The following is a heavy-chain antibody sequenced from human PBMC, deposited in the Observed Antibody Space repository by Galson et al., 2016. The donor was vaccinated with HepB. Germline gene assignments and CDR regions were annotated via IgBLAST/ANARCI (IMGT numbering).Heavy chain of an antibody. D-gene: IGHD2-2*01. Sequence: TLSLTCTVSGGAISSGVYYWSWIRPPAGKGLEWIGRIFTSGTTSYSHSLKRRVTISLDPSKNQFTLKMTSVTAADTAVYFCAKDRKIDCSGADCYAWGSYYYYAMDVWGKGTTVTVSS. CDR1: GGAISSGVYY. J-gene: IGHJ6*04. CDR3: AKDRKIDCSGADCYAWGSYYYYAMDV. V-gene: IGHV4-61*02. CDR2: IFTSGTT.